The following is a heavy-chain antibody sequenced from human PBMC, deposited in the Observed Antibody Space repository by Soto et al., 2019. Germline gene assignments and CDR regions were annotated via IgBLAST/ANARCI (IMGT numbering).Heavy chain of an antibody. Sequence: GGSLRLSCAASGFTFSSYARSWVRQAPGKGLECVPYISSDETIVNYADSVKGRFTISRDSAKNSLFLQMNSLRDEDTAVYYCVRGGGVGTTWGYYWGQGAQVTVSS. CDR3: VRGGGVGTTWGYY. CDR2: ISSDETIV. CDR1: GFTFSSYA. J-gene: IGHJ4*02. V-gene: IGHV3-48*02. D-gene: IGHD1-26*01.